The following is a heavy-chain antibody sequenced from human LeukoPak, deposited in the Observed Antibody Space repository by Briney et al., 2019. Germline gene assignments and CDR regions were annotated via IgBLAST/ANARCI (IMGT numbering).Heavy chain of an antibody. CDR1: GFTFTSSA. J-gene: IGHJ2*01. V-gene: IGHV1-58*01. CDR2: IVVGSGNT. D-gene: IGHD3-10*01. Sequence: SVKVSCKASGFTFTSSAVQWVRQARGQRLEWIGWIVVGSGNTNYAQKFQERVTITRDMSTSTAYMELSSLRSEDTAVYYCARVTPLRASRYFDLWGRGTLVTVSS. CDR3: ARVTPLRASRYFDL.